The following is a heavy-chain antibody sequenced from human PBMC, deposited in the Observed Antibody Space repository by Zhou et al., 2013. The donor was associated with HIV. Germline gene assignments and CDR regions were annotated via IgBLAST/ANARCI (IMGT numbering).Heavy chain of an antibody. CDR3: ARDQCSGGTCQPSVFDP. CDR2: IYATGST. V-gene: IGHV4-4*07. CDR1: GGFISTYY. J-gene: IGHJ5*02. Sequence: QVQLQESGPGLVKPSETLSLTCTVSGGFISTYYWNWIRQPAGKGLEWIGRIYATGSTDYNPSLKSRVAMSVDKSKXQFSLKLMSVTAADTAVYYCARDQCSGGTCQPSVFDPWGQGILVTVSS. D-gene: IGHD2-15*01.